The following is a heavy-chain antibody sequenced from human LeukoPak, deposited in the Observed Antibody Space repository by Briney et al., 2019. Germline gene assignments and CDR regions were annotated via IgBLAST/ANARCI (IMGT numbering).Heavy chain of an antibody. CDR1: RYTFTSYD. J-gene: IGHJ4*02. CDR2: MNPNSDNT. CDR3: ARNVRDTGTFDY. Sequence: ASVKVSCKASRYTFTSYDINWVRQAPGQGLEWMGWMNPNSDNTGYAQKLQGRVTMTRNPSISTAYMELSSLRSEDTAVYYCARNVRDTGTFDYWGQGTLVTVSS. D-gene: IGHD5-18*01. V-gene: IGHV1-8*01.